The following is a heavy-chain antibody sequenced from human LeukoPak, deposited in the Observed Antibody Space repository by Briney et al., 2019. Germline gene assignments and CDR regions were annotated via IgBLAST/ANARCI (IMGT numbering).Heavy chain of an antibody. CDR1: GYIFTGYY. D-gene: IGHD1-26*01. CDR3: ASSGSYYVGWFDP. V-gene: IGHV1-69*06. CDR2: IIPIFGTA. J-gene: IGHJ5*02. Sequence: ASVKVSCKASGYIFTGYYMHWVRQAPGQGREWMGGIIPIFGTANYAQKFQGRVTITADKSTSTAYMELSSLRSEDTAVYYCASSGSYYVGWFDPWGQGTLVTVSS.